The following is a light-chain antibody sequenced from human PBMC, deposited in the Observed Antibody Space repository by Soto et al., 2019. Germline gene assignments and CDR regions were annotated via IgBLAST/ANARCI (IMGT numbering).Light chain of an antibody. Sequence: DIQMTQSPSSLSAAVGDGVTITCRASQSISSYLNWYQQKPVKAPKLLIYAASSLQSGVPSRFSGSGSGTDFTLTISSLQPEDFATYYCQQSYSTPPITFGQGTRLEIK. V-gene: IGKV1-39*01. J-gene: IGKJ5*01. CDR3: QQSYSTPPIT. CDR2: AAS. CDR1: QSISSY.